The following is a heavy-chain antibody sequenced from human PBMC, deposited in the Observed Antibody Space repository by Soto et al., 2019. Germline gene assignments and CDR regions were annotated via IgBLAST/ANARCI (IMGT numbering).Heavy chain of an antibody. CDR1: GFTFSSYG. J-gene: IGHJ4*02. V-gene: IGHV3-30*18. CDR3: AKDTIAVAPTFDY. D-gene: IGHD6-19*01. CDR2: ISYDGSNK. Sequence: QVQLVESGGGVVQPGRSLRLSCAASGFTFSSYGMRWVRQAPGKGLEWVAVISYDGSNKYYADSVKGRFTISRDNSKNTLYLQMNSLRAEDTAVYYCAKDTIAVAPTFDYWGQGTLVTVSS.